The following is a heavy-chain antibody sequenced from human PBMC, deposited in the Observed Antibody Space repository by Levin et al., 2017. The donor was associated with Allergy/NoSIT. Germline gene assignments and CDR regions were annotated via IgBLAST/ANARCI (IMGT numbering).Heavy chain of an antibody. CDR1: GGSVSSGSYY. V-gene: IGHV4-61*01. Sequence: GSLRLSCTVSGGSVSSGSYYWSWIRQPPGKGLEWIGYIYYSGSTNYNPSLKSRVTISVDTSKNQFSLKLSSVTAADTAVYYCAREGGGWSPFDYWGQGTLVTVSS. D-gene: IGHD6-19*01. CDR2: IYYSGST. CDR3: AREGGGWSPFDY. J-gene: IGHJ4*02.